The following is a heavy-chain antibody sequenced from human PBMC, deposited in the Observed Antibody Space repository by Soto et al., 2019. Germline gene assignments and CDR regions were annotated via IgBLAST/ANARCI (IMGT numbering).Heavy chain of an antibody. Sequence: QVQLVESGGGVVQPGRSLRLSCAASGFTFSSYAMHWVRQAPGKGLEWVAVISYDGSNKYYADSVKGRFTISRDNSKNTLDLQMNSPRAEDTAVYYCARDRRGGSRYCFDYWGQGTLVTVSS. CDR2: ISYDGSNK. CDR1: GFTFSSYA. D-gene: IGHD2-15*01. J-gene: IGHJ4*02. CDR3: ARDRRGGSRYCFDY. V-gene: IGHV3-30-3*01.